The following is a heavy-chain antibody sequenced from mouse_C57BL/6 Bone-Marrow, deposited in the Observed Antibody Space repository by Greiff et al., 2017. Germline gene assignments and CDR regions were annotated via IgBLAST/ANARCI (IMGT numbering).Heavy chain of an antibody. V-gene: IGHV1-7*01. D-gene: IGHD6-1*01. J-gene: IGHJ2*01. Sequence: QVQLKQSGAELAKPGASVKLSCKASGYTFTSYWMHWVKQRPGQGLEWIGYINPSSGYTKYNQKFKDKATLTADKSSSTAYMQLSSLTYEDSAVYSCASPLYSLFDYWGQGTTLTVSS. CDR3: ASPLYSLFDY. CDR1: GYTFTSYW. CDR2: INPSSGYT.